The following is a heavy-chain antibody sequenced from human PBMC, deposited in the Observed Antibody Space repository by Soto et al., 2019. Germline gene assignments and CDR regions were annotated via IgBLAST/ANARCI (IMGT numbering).Heavy chain of an antibody. D-gene: IGHD3-22*01. CDR1: GFTFSIYD. CDR2: IGASDNST. CDR3: AKGESFSSGYYLDY. V-gene: IGHV3-23*01. Sequence: GGSLRLSCAASGFTFSIYDMSWVRRAPGKGLEWVSTIGASDNSTYYADAVKGRFTISRDNSKNTMFLQMSGLRGEATAIYHCAKGESFSSGYYLDYWGRGSLVTVSS. J-gene: IGHJ4*02.